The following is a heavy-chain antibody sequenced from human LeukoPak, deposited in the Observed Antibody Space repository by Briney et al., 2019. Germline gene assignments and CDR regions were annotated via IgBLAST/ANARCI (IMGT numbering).Heavy chain of an antibody. CDR2: INHSGST. J-gene: IGHJ4*02. Sequence: SETLSLTCTVSGGSISSYYWSWIRQPPGKGLEWIGEINHSGSTNYNPSLKSRVTISVDTSKNQFSLKLSSVTAADTAVYYCARGLTMATTNFDYWGQGTLVTVSS. CDR1: GGSISSYY. D-gene: IGHD5-24*01. CDR3: ARGLTMATTNFDY. V-gene: IGHV4-34*01.